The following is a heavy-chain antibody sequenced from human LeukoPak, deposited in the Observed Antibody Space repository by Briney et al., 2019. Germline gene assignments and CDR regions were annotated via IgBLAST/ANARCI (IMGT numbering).Heavy chain of an antibody. CDR1: GFTFSSYE. Sequence: PGGSLRLSCVASGFTFSSYEMNWVRQAPGKGLECVALTSYDGSNKYYADSVKGRFTIPRDNSKNTLYLQMNSLRAEDTAVYYCAKDWGLDYWGQGTLVTVSS. J-gene: IGHJ4*02. V-gene: IGHV3-30*04. D-gene: IGHD3-16*01. CDR3: AKDWGLDY. CDR2: TSYDGSNK.